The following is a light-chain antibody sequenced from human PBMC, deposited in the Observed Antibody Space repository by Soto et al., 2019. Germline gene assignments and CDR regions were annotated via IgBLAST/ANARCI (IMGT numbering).Light chain of an antibody. V-gene: IGKV1-9*01. Sequence: DIQLTQSPSFLSASVGDRVTITCRASQGISSYLAWYQEKPGKAPKLLIHDASTLQSGVPSRFSGSGSGTEFTLTISSLQPEDFATYYCQKLNSDNYTFGQGTKLEIK. J-gene: IGKJ2*01. CDR3: QKLNSDNYT. CDR2: DAS. CDR1: QGISSY.